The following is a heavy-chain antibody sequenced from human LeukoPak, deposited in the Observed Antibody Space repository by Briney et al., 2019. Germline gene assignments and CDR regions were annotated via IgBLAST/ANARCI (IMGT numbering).Heavy chain of an antibody. CDR3: ARGLEDSHFDY. Sequence: GGSLRLSCAASGFTFSTYAMTWVRQAPGQGLEWVSSISGSGSSTYYADSVKGRFTISRDNAKNSLYLQMNSLRAEDTAVYYCARGLEDSHFDYWGQGTLVTVSS. CDR2: ISGSGSST. D-gene: IGHD2-15*01. V-gene: IGHV3-23*01. CDR1: GFTFSTYA. J-gene: IGHJ4*02.